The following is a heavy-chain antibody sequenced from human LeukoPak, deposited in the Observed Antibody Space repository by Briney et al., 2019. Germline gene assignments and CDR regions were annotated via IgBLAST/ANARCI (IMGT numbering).Heavy chain of an antibody. Sequence: ASVKVSCKASGFTFINYYMHRVRQAPGQGLEWLGIINLSGGSTHYPQKFQDRVTMTRDTSTSTVYMELSSLRSEDTAVYYCARDLDYGEKSEDYWGQGTLVTVPS. CDR1: GFTFINYY. CDR3: ARDLDYGEKSEDY. V-gene: IGHV1-46*01. D-gene: IGHD4/OR15-4a*01. CDR2: INLSGGST. J-gene: IGHJ4*02.